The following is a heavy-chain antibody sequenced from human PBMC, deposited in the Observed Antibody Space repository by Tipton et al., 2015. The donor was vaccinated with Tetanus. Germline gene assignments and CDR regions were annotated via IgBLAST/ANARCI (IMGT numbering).Heavy chain of an antibody. CDR1: GFAVAVNY. J-gene: IGHJ4*02. CDR2: LYSGGGP. Sequence: SPRLFCAASGFAVAVNYMTWVRQAPGKGLEWVSVLYSGGGPNYADSVKGRFTISRDNSKNTLYLQMNSLGTEDTGVYYCAKKAGSVCSDGTCYSLDHWGQGTQVTVSS. D-gene: IGHD2-15*01. V-gene: IGHV3-53*05. CDR3: AKKAGSVCSDGTCYSLDH.